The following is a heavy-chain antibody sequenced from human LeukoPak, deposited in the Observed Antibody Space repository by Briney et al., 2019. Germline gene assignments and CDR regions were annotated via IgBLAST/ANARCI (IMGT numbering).Heavy chain of an antibody. Sequence: MPSETLSLTCTVSGGSISSHYWSWIRQPPGKGLEWIGYIYYSGSTNYNPSLKSRVTISVDMSKNQFSLKLSSVTAADTAVYYCARVPPPVAAAGTPWFDPWGQGTLVTVSS. CDR1: GGSISSHY. CDR3: ARVPPPVAAAGTPWFDP. CDR2: IYYSGST. D-gene: IGHD6-13*01. J-gene: IGHJ5*02. V-gene: IGHV4-59*11.